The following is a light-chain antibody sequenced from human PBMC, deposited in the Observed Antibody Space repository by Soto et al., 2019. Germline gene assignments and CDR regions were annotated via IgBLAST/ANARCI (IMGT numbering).Light chain of an antibody. CDR2: DAS. V-gene: IGKV3-11*01. CDR1: QSVTTY. CDR3: QQRSSWPLT. J-gene: IGKJ1*01. Sequence: EIVLTQSPATLSLSPGERVSLSCRASQSVTTYFAWYQQKPGQAPRLLIYDASSRATGSPARFSGSGSGTDFTLTISSLEPEDFAIYYCQQRSSWPLTFGNGTRVEI.